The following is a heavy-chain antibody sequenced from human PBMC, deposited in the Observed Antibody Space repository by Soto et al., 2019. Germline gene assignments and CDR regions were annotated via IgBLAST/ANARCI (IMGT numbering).Heavy chain of an antibody. CDR1: GFTFSSYG. Sequence: SGGSLRLSCAASGFTFSSYGMHWVRQAPGKGLEWVAVISYDGSNKYYADSVKGRFTISRDNSKNTLYLQMNSLRAEDTAVYYCAKPSRPYVDTAMDLFDYWGQGTLVTVSS. J-gene: IGHJ4*02. CDR3: AKPSRPYVDTAMDLFDY. CDR2: ISYDGSNK. D-gene: IGHD5-18*01. V-gene: IGHV3-30*18.